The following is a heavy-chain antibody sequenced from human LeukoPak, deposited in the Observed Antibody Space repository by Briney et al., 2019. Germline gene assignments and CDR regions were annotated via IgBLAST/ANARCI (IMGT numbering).Heavy chain of an antibody. CDR2: IYYSGST. J-gene: IGHJ4*02. D-gene: IGHD1-26*01. CDR1: GGSISSYY. Sequence: PSETLSLTCTVSGGSISSYYWSWIRQPPGKGLEWIGYIYYSGSTNYNPSLKSRVTISVDTSKNQFSLKLSSVIAADTAVYYCARGTYSGSYFWGQGTLVTVSS. V-gene: IGHV4-59*12. CDR3: ARGTYSGSYF.